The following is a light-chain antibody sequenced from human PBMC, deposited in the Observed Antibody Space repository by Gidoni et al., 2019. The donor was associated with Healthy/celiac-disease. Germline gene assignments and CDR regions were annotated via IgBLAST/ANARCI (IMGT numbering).Light chain of an antibody. CDR2: AAS. CDR1: QGISSY. Sequence: AIRMTLSPSSFSASTGDRVTITCRASQGISSYLAWYQQKPGKAPKLLIYAASTVQSGVPSRFSGSGSGTDFTLTISCLQSEDFATYYCQQYYSYPQTFGQGTKVEIK. CDR3: QQYYSYPQT. J-gene: IGKJ1*01. V-gene: IGKV1-8*01.